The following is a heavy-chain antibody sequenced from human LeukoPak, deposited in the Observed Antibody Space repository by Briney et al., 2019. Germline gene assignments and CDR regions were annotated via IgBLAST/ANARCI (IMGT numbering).Heavy chain of an antibody. CDR3: ARAPIAAAGPDY. CDR1: GGSISSYY. V-gene: IGHV4-59*01. D-gene: IGHD6-13*01. Sequence: SETLSLTCTVSGGSISSYYWSWIRQPPGKGLEWIGYIYYSGSTNYNPSLKSRVTISVDTSKNKFSLKLSSVTAADRAVYYCARAPIAAAGPDYWGQGTLVTVYS. J-gene: IGHJ4*02. CDR2: IYYSGST.